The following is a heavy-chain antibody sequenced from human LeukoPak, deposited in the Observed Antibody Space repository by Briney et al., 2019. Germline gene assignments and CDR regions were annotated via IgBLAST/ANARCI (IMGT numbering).Heavy chain of an antibody. CDR2: ISSSSSYI. D-gene: IGHD5-18*01. Sequence: GGSLRLSCAASGFTFSSYSMNWVRQAPGKGLEWVSSISSSSSYIYYADSVKGRFTISRDNAKNSLYLQMNSLRAEDTAVYYCARPEGGYSYGYVDYWGQGTLVTVSS. V-gene: IGHV3-21*01. J-gene: IGHJ4*02. CDR3: ARPEGGYSYGYVDY. CDR1: GFTFSSYS.